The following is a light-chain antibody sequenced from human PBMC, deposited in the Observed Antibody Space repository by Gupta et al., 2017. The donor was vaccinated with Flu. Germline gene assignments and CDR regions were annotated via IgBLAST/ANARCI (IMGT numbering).Light chain of an antibody. CDR1: SSDIGVSND. CDR3: SSYTNTTTIVV. J-gene: IGLJ2*01. CDR2: EVS. V-gene: IGLV2-14*01. Sequence: MTISSTGPSSDIGVSNDLSGNQQAPGKAPNLLIFEVSNRPSGVSARFSGSKSGNTASLTISGLQAEDEADYYCSSYTNTTTIVVFGGGTKLTVL.